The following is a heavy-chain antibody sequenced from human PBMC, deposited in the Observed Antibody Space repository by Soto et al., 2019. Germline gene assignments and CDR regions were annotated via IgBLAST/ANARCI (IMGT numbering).Heavy chain of an antibody. Sequence: NPSETLSLTCTVSGGSISSYYWSWIRQPPGKGLEWIGYIYYSGSTNYNPSLKSRVTISVDTSKNQFSLKLSSVTAADTAVYYCARHRGYSSSWSYYNWFDPWGQGTLVTVSS. J-gene: IGHJ5*02. CDR1: GGSISSYY. V-gene: IGHV4-59*08. D-gene: IGHD6-13*01. CDR2: IYYSGST. CDR3: ARHRGYSSSWSYYNWFDP.